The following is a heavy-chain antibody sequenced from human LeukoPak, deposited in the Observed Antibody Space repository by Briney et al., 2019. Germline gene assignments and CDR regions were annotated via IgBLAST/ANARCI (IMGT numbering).Heavy chain of an antibody. D-gene: IGHD3-22*01. CDR2: IQKGGSEK. Sequence: GGSLTLSCVASGFTFSNYWMSWVRQAPGKGLEWVANIQKGGSEKHYVASVEGRFTISRDNAENSLFLQLNSLRVGDTAVYYCVRLWDSCGFFGYWGQGALVTVSS. V-gene: IGHV3-7*01. CDR1: GFTFSNYW. CDR3: VRLWDSCGFFGY. J-gene: IGHJ4*02.